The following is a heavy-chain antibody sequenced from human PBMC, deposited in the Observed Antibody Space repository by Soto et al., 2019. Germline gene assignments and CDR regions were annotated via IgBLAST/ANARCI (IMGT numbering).Heavy chain of an antibody. D-gene: IGHD4-4*01. V-gene: IGHV3-74*01. Sequence: MHWVRQATGKGLVWVSRMNNDGNTTTYADSVKGRFTIYRDNAKNTLYLQMNSLRADDTAVYYCTRGGGPTVTPYGYWGQRTPDSVSS. CDR3: TRGGGPTVTPYGY. CDR2: MNNDGNTT. J-gene: IGHJ4*02.